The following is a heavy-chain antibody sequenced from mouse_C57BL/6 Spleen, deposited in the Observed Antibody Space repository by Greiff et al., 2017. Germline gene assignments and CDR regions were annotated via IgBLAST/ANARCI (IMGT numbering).Heavy chain of an antibody. Sequence: QVQLQQSGAELARPGASVKLSCKASGYTFTSYGISWVKQRTGQGLEWIGEIYPRSGNTYYNEKFKGKATLTADKSSSTAYMDLRSLTSEDSAVYFCARSGSNWYFDVWGTGTTVTVSS. CDR1: GYTFTSYG. V-gene: IGHV1-81*01. CDR2: IYPRSGNT. CDR3: ARSGSNWYFDV. J-gene: IGHJ1*03.